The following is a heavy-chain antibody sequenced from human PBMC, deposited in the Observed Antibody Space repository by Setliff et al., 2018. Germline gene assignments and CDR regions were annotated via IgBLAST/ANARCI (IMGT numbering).Heavy chain of an antibody. CDR2: VRNDGSKT. CDR1: GFIFSDFG. J-gene: IGHJ6*02. D-gene: IGHD3-22*01. Sequence: QPGGSLRLSCAASGFIFSDFGMHWVRQTPGKGLEWVAFVRNDGSKTYYGDSVKGRFTISRDNSKKTLDLQMHSLRVEDTAVYYCAREYYDSSGFSYGMDVWGQGTTVTVSS. CDR3: AREYYDSSGFSYGMDV. V-gene: IGHV3-30*02.